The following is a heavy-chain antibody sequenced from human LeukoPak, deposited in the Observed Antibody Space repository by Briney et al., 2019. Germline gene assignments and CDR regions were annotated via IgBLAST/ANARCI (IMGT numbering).Heavy chain of an antibody. V-gene: IGHV4-59*08. CDR3: ARISGSYFFDY. Sequence: SETLSLTCTVSGGSISSYYWSWIRQPPGKGLEWIGYIYYSGSTNYNPSLKSRVTISVDTSKNQFSLKLSSVTAADTAVYYCARISGSYFFDYWGQGTLVTVSS. D-gene: IGHD1-26*01. CDR2: IYYSGST. J-gene: IGHJ4*02. CDR1: GGSISSYY.